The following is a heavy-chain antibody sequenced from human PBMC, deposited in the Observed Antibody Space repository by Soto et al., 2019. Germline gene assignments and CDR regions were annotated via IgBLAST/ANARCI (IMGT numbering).Heavy chain of an antibody. V-gene: IGHV3-23*01. Sequence: PGGSLRLSCAASESTFSSYAMSWVRQAPGKGLEWVSGNSGSGGSTYYADSVKGRFTISRDNSKNTLYLQMNSLRAEDTAVYYCAKDDRGDSSSWCFDYWGQGTLVTVSS. CDR1: ESTFSSYA. CDR2: NSGSGGST. CDR3: AKDDRGDSSSWCFDY. J-gene: IGHJ4*02. D-gene: IGHD6-13*01.